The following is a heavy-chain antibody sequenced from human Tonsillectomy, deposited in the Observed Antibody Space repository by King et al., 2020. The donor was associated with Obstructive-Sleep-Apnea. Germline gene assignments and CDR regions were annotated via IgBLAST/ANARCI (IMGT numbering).Heavy chain of an antibody. CDR1: GFTFDDYA. D-gene: IGHD3-22*01. Sequence: QLVQSGGVVVQPGGSLRLSCAASGFTFDDYAMHWVRQAPGKGLEWVSLISWDGGSTYYADSVKGRFTISRDNSKNSLYLQMNSLRAEDTALYYCAKALRRYVSSGYYAFGVPATSHYYYYGMDVWGQGTTVTVSS. V-gene: IGHV3-43D*03. CDR2: ISWDGGST. CDR3: AKALRRYVSSGYYAFGVPATSHYYYYGMDV. J-gene: IGHJ6*02.